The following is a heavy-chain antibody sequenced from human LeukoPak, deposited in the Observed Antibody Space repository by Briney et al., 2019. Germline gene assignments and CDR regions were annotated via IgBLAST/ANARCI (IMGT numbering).Heavy chain of an antibody. D-gene: IGHD3-22*01. CDR3: ARGPYYYDSSGD. Sequence: SETLSLTCTVSGGSISSYYWSWLRQPPGKGLEWIGYIYYSGSTNYNPSPKSRVTISVDTSKNQFSLKLSSVTAADTAVYYCARGPYYYDSSGDWGQGTLVTVSS. CDR2: IYYSGST. J-gene: IGHJ4*02. CDR1: GGSISSYY. V-gene: IGHV4-59*01.